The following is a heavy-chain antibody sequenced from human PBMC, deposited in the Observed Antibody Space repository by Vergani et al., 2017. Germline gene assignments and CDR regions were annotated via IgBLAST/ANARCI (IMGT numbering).Heavy chain of an antibody. D-gene: IGHD5/OR15-5a*01. CDR2: ISWNSGSI. Sequence: EVQLVESGGGLVQPGRSLRLSCAASGFTFDDYAMHWVRQAPGKGLEWVSGISWNSGSIGYADSVKGRFTISRDNAKNSLYLQMNSLRAEDTALYYCARDSSVYLPYYYYGMDVWGQGTTVTVSS. V-gene: IGHV3-9*01. CDR3: ARDSSVYLPYYYYGMDV. CDR1: GFTFDDYA. J-gene: IGHJ6*02.